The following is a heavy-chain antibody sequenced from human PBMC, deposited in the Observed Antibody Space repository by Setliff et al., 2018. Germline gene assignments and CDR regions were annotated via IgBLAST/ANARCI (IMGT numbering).Heavy chain of an antibody. V-gene: IGHV1-69*13. D-gene: IGHD6-13*01. J-gene: IGHJ4*02. CDR1: GYTFSGYY. Sequence: SVKVSCKASGYTFSGYYMHWVRQAPGQGLEWMGGIIPIFGTANYAQKFQGRVTITADESTSTAYMELSSLRSEDTAVYYCARVQQLGTFGYWGQGTLVTVSS. CDR3: ARVQQLGTFGY. CDR2: IIPIFGTA.